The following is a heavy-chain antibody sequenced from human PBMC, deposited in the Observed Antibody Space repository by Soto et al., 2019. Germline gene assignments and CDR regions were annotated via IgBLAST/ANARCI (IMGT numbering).Heavy chain of an antibody. CDR3: TLTYYDILTGYYNEVFDY. CDR1: GFTFSGSA. Sequence: GGSLRLPCAASGFTFSGSAMHWVRQASGKGLEWVGRIRSKANSYATAYAASVEGRFTISRDDSKNTAYLQMNSLKTEDTAVYYCTLTYYDILTGYYNEVFDYWGQGTLVTVSS. CDR2: IRSKANSYAT. D-gene: IGHD3-9*01. J-gene: IGHJ4*02. V-gene: IGHV3-73*01.